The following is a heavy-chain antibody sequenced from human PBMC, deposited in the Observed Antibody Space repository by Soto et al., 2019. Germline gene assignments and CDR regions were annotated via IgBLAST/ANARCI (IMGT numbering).Heavy chain of an antibody. CDR2: IIPIFGTA. J-gene: IGHJ3*02. D-gene: IGHD3-22*01. V-gene: IGHV1-69*01. Sequence: QVPLVQSGAEVKKPGSSVKVSCKASGGTFSSYAISWVRQAPGQGLEWMGGIIPIFGTANYAQKFQGRVTITADESTSTAYMELSSLRSEDTAVYYCARDQGYYYDSSGYSAFDIWGQGTMVTVSS. CDR3: ARDQGYYYDSSGYSAFDI. CDR1: GGTFSSYA.